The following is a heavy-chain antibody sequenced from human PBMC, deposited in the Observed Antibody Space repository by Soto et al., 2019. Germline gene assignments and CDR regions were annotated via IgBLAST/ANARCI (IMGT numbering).Heavy chain of an antibody. D-gene: IGHD3-16*01. Sequence: PGGSLRLSCKASGFTFSDFGMRWVRQAPGKGLEWVSAIWYDGSYQYYADPVRGRFTTSRDNSNNTLFLQMNSLRVEDTAVYYCARDRLITYGAKIAPDHWGQGALVTVSS. CDR3: ARDRLITYGAKIAPDH. CDR1: GFTFSDFG. V-gene: IGHV3-33*01. J-gene: IGHJ5*02. CDR2: IWYDGSYQ.